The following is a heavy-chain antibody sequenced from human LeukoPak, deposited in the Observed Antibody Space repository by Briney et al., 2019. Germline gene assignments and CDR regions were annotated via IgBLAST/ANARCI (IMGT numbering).Heavy chain of an antibody. D-gene: IGHD6-19*01. CDR3: ARDREAVADYYFDY. CDR1: GFTFSSYW. V-gene: IGHV3-7*03. CDR2: IKQDGSEK. Sequence: GGSLRLSYAASGFTFSSYWMSWVRQAPGKGLEWVANIKQDGSEKYYVDSVKGRFTISRDNAKNSLYLQMNSLRAEDTAVYYCARDREAVADYYFDYWGQGTLVTVSS. J-gene: IGHJ4*02.